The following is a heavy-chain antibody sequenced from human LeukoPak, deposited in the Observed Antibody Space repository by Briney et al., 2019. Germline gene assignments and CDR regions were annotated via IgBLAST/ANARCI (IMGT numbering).Heavy chain of an antibody. CDR1: GFTFSSYG. Sequence: GGSLRLSCAASGFTFSSYGMHWVRQAPGKGLEWVAFIRYDGSNKYYADSVKGRFTISRDNSKNTLYLQMNSLRAEDTAVYYCAKLGGNYDILTGYQNWGQGTLVTVSS. D-gene: IGHD3-9*01. CDR2: IRYDGSNK. V-gene: IGHV3-30*02. CDR3: AKLGGNYDILTGYQN. J-gene: IGHJ4*02.